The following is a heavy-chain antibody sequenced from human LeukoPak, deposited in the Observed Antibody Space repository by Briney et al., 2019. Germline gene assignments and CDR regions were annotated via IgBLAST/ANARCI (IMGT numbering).Heavy chain of an antibody. CDR1: GYSFTSYW. J-gene: IGHJ4*02. D-gene: IGHD3-22*01. V-gene: IGHV5-51*01. CDR3: ARQGGRYYDSAPFDY. CDR2: IYPGDSDT. Sequence: GETLKISCKGSGYSFTSYWIGWVRQMPGKGLEWVGIIYPGDSDTRYSPSFQGQVTISADKSISTAYLQWSSLKASDTAMYYCARQGGRYYDSAPFDYWSQGTLVTVSS.